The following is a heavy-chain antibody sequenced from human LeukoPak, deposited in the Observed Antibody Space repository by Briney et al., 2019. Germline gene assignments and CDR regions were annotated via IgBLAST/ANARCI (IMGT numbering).Heavy chain of an antibody. V-gene: IGHV4-34*01. D-gene: IGHD2-15*01. CDR2: INHSGST. Sequence: SETLSLTCAVYGGSFSGYYWSWIRQPPGKGLEWIGEINHSGSTNYNPSLKSRVTISVDTSKNQFSLKLSSVTAADTAVYYCASERDIDYWGQGTLVTVSS. CDR1: GGSFSGYY. CDR3: ASERDIDY. J-gene: IGHJ4*02.